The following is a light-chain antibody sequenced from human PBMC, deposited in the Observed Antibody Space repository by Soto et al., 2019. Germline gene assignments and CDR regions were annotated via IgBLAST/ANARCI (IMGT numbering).Light chain of an antibody. CDR2: KAS. CDR1: QSVSSW. J-gene: IGKJ1*01. V-gene: IGKV1-5*03. CDR3: QQYNSYWT. Sequence: DIQMTQSPSTLSASAGDRATITCRASQSVSSWLAWYQQKPGKAPKLLLYKASSLESGVPSRLSGSGSGTEFTLTISSLQPDDFATYYCQQYNSYWTFGQGTKVEIK.